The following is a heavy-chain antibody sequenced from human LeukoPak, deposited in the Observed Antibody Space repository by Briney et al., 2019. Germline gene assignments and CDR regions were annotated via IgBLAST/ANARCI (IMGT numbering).Heavy chain of an antibody. Sequence: GGSLRLFCAASGFTFSSYWMHWVRQAPGKGLVWVSRINSDGSSTSYADSVKGRFTISRDNAKNTLYLQMNSLRAEDTAVYYCAKGYSYGHYDYWGQGTLVTVSS. CDR1: GFTFSSYW. D-gene: IGHD5-18*01. V-gene: IGHV3-74*01. CDR2: INSDGSST. CDR3: AKGYSYGHYDY. J-gene: IGHJ4*02.